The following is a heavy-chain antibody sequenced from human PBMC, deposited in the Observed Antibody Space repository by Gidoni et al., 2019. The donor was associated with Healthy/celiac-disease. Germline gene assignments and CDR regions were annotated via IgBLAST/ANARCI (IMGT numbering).Heavy chain of an antibody. CDR1: GGTFSSYA. D-gene: IGHD2-15*01. V-gene: IGHV1-69*04. Sequence: QVQLVQSGAEVKKPGSSVKVSCKASGGTFSSYAISWVRQAPGQGLEWMGRIITILGIANYAQKFQGRVTITADKSTSTAYMELSSLRSEDTAVYYCARGCSGGSCYNYYYMDVWGKGTTVTVSS. CDR2: IITILGIA. J-gene: IGHJ6*03. CDR3: ARGCSGGSCYNYYYMDV.